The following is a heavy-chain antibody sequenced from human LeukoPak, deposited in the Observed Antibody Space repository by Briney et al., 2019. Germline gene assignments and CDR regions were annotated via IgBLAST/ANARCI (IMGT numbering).Heavy chain of an antibody. CDR3: ARMTTVTKEADY. D-gene: IGHD4-11*01. V-gene: IGHV4-30-4*08. CDR2: IYYSGST. J-gene: IGHJ4*02. Sequence: SQTLSLTCTVSGGSISSGDYYWSWIRQPPGKGLEWIGYIYYSGSTYYNPSLKSRVTISVDTSKNQFSLKLSSVTAADTAVYYCARMTTVTKEADYWGQGTLVTVSS. CDR1: GGSISSGDYY.